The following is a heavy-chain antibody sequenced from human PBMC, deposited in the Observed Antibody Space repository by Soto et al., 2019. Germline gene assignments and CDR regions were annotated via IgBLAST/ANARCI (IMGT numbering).Heavy chain of an antibody. CDR2: IIPFFKAI. CDR1: GGTFSSHA. D-gene: IGHD3-16*01. V-gene: IGHV1-69*05. J-gene: IGHJ5*02. CDR3: ARMATFGSLNWFDP. Sequence: ASVKVSCKVSGGTFSSHAINWVRQAPGQGLEWMGGIIPFFKAIHYAQKFQGRVTMTRDISIATAYMELSSLRSDDTAIYYCARMATFGSLNWFDPWGQGTLVTVSS.